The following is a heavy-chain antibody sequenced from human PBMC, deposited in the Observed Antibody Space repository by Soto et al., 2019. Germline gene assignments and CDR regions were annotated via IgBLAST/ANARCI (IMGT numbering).Heavy chain of an antibody. Sequence: EVQLVESEGDLVQPGRSLRLSCATSGFTFANYAMHWVRQAPGKGLEWVAGIRWDSSIIGYADSVKGRFTISRDNAKNSQYLHMNSLRAEDTALYYCAKDSERTFDYWGQGTLVTVSS. V-gene: IGHV3-9*01. CDR2: IRWDSSII. CDR3: AKDSERTFDY. CDR1: GFTFANYA. J-gene: IGHJ4*02.